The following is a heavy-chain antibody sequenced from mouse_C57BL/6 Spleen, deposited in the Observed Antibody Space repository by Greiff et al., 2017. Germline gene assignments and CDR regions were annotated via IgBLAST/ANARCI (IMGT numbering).Heavy chain of an antibody. V-gene: IGHV15-2*01. CDR3: GRHRNYDWYFDV. CDR2: ILPSIGRT. Sequence: QVQLKESGSELRSPGSSVKLSCKDFDSEVFPIAYMSWVRQKPGHGFEWIGGILPSIGRTIYGEKFEDKATLDADTLSNTAYLELNSLTSEDSAIYYGGRHRNYDWYFDVWGTGTTVTVSS. CDR1: DSEVFPIAY. J-gene: IGHJ1*03. D-gene: IGHD2-5*01.